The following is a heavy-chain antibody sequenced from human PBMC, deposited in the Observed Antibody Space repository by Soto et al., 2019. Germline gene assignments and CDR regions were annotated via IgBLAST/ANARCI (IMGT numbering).Heavy chain of an antibody. CDR1: GFSLSTSGGG. J-gene: IGHJ4*02. CDR2: IYWDDDK. D-gene: IGHD4-17*01. Sequence: QITLKESGPTLVKPTQTLTLTCTFSGFSLSTSGGGVGWIRQPPGKALEWLALIYWDDDKRYSPSLKSRLTITEDTSKNQVVLTMTNMDPVDTATYYCAHRQRTVYFDYWGQGTLVTVSS. V-gene: IGHV2-5*02. CDR3: AHRQRTVYFDY.